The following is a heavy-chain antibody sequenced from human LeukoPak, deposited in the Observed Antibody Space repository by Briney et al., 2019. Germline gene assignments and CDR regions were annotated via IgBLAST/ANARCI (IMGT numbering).Heavy chain of an antibody. CDR2: TRNKPNGYTT. Sequence: GGSLRLSCAASGFSITNHYMDCVRQTPGKSLEWVGRTRNKPNGYTTDYATSVKGRFTVSRDDSENSLYLQMNSLKTEDTAVYYCTRVRHGDYFDYWGQGALVTVSS. V-gene: IGHV3-72*01. CDR3: TRVRHGDYFDY. CDR1: GFSITNHY. J-gene: IGHJ4*02. D-gene: IGHD4-17*01.